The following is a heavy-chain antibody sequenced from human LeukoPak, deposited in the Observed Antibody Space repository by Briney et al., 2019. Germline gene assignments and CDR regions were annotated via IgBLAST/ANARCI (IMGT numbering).Heavy chain of an antibody. D-gene: IGHD3-16*02. CDR1: GYSISSGYY. CDR3: ARGGAPNYDYVWGSYRYTGAFDI. Sequence: SETLSLTCTVSGYSISSGYYWGWIRQPPGKGLEWIGSIYHSGSTYYNPSLKSRVTISVDRSKNQFSLKLSSVTAADTAVYYCARGGAPNYDYVWGSYRYTGAFDIWGQGTMVTVSS. CDR2: IYHSGST. J-gene: IGHJ3*02. V-gene: IGHV4-38-2*02.